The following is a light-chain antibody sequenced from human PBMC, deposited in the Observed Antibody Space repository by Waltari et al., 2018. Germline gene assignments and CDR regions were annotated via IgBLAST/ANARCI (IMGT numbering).Light chain of an antibody. J-gene: IGLJ6*01. Sequence: NFMLTQPHSVSESPGKTVTISCTRRRGRLAINYVPWYQQRPGSAPTTVIYEDNQRPSGVPDRFSGSIDSSSNSASLTISGLKTEDEADYYCQSYDSSNNVFGSGTKVTVL. CDR2: EDN. V-gene: IGLV6-57*03. CDR3: QSYDSSNNV. CDR1: RGRLAINY.